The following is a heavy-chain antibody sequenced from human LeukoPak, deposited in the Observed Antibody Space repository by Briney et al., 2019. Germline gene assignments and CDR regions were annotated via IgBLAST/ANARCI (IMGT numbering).Heavy chain of an antibody. CDR3: ARETGYSPNWFDP. J-gene: IGHJ5*02. CDR1: GFMFSSYW. V-gene: IGHV3-7*03. Sequence: PGGSLRLSCAASGFMFSSYWMSWVRQAPGKGLEWVADIKEDGSEKSYVDSVKGRFTISRDNAKNSLYLQMNSLRAEDTSVYYCARETGYSPNWFDPWGQGTLVTVSS. CDR2: IKEDGSEK. D-gene: IGHD5-18*01.